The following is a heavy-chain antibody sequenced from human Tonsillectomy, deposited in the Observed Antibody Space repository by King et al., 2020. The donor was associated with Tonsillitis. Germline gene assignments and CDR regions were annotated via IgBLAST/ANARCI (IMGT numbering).Heavy chain of an antibody. D-gene: IGHD2-21*02. J-gene: IGHJ4*02. CDR1: GGTFSSYA. CDR2: IIPIFGTA. Sequence: QLVQSGAEVKKPGSSVKVSCKASGGTFSSYAISWVRQAPGQGLEWMGGIIPIFGTANYAQKFQGRVTITADESTSTAYMELSSLRSEGTAGYYCASSAYCGGDCYYDFDYWGPGTLFTVSS. CDR3: ASSAYCGGDCYYDFDY. V-gene: IGHV1-69*01.